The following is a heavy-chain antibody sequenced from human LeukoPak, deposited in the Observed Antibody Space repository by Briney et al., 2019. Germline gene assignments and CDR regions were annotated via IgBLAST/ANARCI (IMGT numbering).Heavy chain of an antibody. CDR1: GYDISSGYY. J-gene: IGHJ6*03. Sequence: SETLSLTCSVSGYDISSGYYWGWIRQSSGKGLEWIGSIYHGGNTYYSQSLKSRVTISIDASKNQFSLRLTFVIAEDTAVYYCARVQGDYFMDVWGKGTTVTVSS. V-gene: IGHV4-38-2*02. CDR2: IYHGGNT. D-gene: IGHD1-26*01. CDR3: ARVQGDYFMDV.